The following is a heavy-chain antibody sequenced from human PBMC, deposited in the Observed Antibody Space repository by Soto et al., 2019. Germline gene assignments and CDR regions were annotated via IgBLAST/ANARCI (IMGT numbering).Heavy chain of an antibody. J-gene: IGHJ3*02. CDR1: GFTFSSYS. V-gene: IGHV3-48*02. CDR2: ISSSSTTI. Sequence: EVQLVESGGGLVQPGGSLRLSCAASGFTFSSYSMKWVRQAPGKGLEWVSYISSSSTTIYYADSVKNQVTISRHNANNSRYLQMNTVKNDDPAIYWCARPDDSDGVYPIWGQGTMVTVSS. CDR3: ARPDDSDGVYPI. D-gene: IGHD4-4*01.